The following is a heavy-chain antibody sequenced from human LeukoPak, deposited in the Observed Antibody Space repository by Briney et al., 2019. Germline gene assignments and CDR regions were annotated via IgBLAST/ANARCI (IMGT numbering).Heavy chain of an antibody. CDR3: AKDSRLIITYFDS. D-gene: IGHD3-22*01. CDR2: ISSGGGNT. V-gene: IGHV3-23*01. CDR1: GFTFTSYA. J-gene: IGHJ4*02. Sequence: GGSLRLSCATSGFTFTSYAMSWVRQAPGKGLEWLSGISSGGGNTYYADSVRGRLTISRDNSKNTLYLQMRSLRADDTAVYFCAKDSRLIITYFDSWGQGTLVTVSS.